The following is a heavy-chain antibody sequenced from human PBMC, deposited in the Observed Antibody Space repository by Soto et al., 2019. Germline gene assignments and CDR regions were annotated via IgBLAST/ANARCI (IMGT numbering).Heavy chain of an antibody. CDR1: GGTFSSYA. D-gene: IGHD3-22*01. CDR3: ARGGGDSSGYYDFDY. J-gene: IGHJ4*02. V-gene: IGHV1-69*10. CDR2: IIHILGIA. Sequence: ASVKVSCKASGGTFSSYAISWVRQAPGQGLEWMGVIIHILGIANYAQKFQGIVTITADKSTSTAYMELSSLKSEGTAVYSCARGGGDSSGYYDFDYWGQGTLVTVSS.